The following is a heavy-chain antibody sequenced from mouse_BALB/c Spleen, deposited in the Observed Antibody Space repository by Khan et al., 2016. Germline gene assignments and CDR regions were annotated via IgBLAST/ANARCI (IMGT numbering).Heavy chain of an antibody. CDR2: IWAGGST. V-gene: IGHV2-9*02. CDR1: GFSLTSYG. Sequence: VELVESGPGLVAPSQSLSITCTVSGFSLTSYGVHWVRQPPGKGLEWLGVIWAGGSTNYNSALMSRLSISKDNSKSQVFLKMNSLQTDDTAMYYCASYYYGSSWYFDVWGAGTTVTVSS. D-gene: IGHD1-1*01. CDR3: ASYYYGSSWYFDV. J-gene: IGHJ1*01.